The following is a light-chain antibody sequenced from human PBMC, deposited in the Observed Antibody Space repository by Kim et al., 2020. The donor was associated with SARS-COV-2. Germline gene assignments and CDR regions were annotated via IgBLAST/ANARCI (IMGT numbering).Light chain of an antibody. J-gene: IGKJ4*02. Sequence: VSPGERVTLYCRASQRINNNLAWYHQKPGQAPRLVIYGASTRATGIPARFSGSGSGTEFTLTISSLQPEDSAVYYCQQYYLWPRTFGVGTKVDIK. V-gene: IGKV3-15*01. CDR1: QRINNN. CDR3: QQYYLWPRT. CDR2: GAS.